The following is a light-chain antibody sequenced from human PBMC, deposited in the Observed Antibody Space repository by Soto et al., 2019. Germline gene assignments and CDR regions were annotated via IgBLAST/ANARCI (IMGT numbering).Light chain of an antibody. CDR3: SSYGGSNNLV. CDR1: SSDVGRYNY. CDR2: EVS. V-gene: IGLV2-8*01. J-gene: IGLJ3*02. Sequence: QSALTQPPSASGSPGQSVTISCTGTSSDVGRYNYVSWYQHHPGKAPKLMIFEVSKRPSGVPDRFSGSKSGNTASLTVSELQAEDEADYYCSSYGGSNNLVFGGGTKVTVL.